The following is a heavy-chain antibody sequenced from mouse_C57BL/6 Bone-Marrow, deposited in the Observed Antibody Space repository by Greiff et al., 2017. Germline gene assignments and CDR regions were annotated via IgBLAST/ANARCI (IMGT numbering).Heavy chain of an antibody. J-gene: IGHJ4*01. CDR3: ARSRWDAMDY. V-gene: IGHV1-63*01. Sequence: VKLVESGAELVRPGTSVKMSCKASGYTFTNYWIGWAKQRPGHGLEWIGDIYPGGGYTNYNEKFKGKATLTADKSSSTAYMQFSSLTSEDSAIYYCARSRWDAMDYWGQGTSVTVSS. CDR2: IYPGGGYT. D-gene: IGHD4-1*01. CDR1: GYTFTNYW.